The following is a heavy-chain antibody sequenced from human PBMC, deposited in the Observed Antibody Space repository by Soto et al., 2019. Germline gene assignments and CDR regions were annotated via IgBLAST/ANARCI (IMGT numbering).Heavy chain of an antibody. Sequence: GASVKVSCKASGYTFTSYGISWVRQAPGQGLEWMGWISAYNGNTNYAQKLQGRVTMTTDTSTSTAYMELRSLRSDDTVVYYCARDGSDYASSGYGYYYYYGMDVWGQGTTVTVSS. CDR1: GYTFTSYG. V-gene: IGHV1-18*01. CDR2: ISAYNGNT. J-gene: IGHJ6*02. D-gene: IGHD3-22*01. CDR3: ARDGSDYASSGYGYYYYYGMDV.